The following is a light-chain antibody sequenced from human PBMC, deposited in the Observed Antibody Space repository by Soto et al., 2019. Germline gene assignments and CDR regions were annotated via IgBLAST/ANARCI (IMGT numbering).Light chain of an antibody. V-gene: IGKV3-20*01. Sequence: DIVLTQSPGTLSLSPGERATLSCRASQSVSSSYLAWYQQKPGQAPRLLISGASSRATGIPDRFSGSGSGTDFTLTINTLEPEDFSVYYCQHYRTSFGGGTKMEIK. CDR1: QSVSSSY. J-gene: IGKJ4*01. CDR3: QHYRTS. CDR2: GAS.